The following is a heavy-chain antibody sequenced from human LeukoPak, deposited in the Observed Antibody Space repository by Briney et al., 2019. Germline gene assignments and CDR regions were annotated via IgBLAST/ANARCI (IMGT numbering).Heavy chain of an antibody. CDR3: ARDYVTTNGMDV. Sequence: MGWINPNSGGTNYAQKFQGRVTMTRDTSISTAYMELSRLRSDDTAVYYCARDYVTTNGMDVWGQGTTVTVSS. D-gene: IGHD4-17*01. J-gene: IGHJ6*02. V-gene: IGHV1-2*02. CDR2: INPNSGGT.